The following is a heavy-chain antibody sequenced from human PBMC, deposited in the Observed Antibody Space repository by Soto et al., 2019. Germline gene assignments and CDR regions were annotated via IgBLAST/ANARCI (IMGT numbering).Heavy chain of an antibody. J-gene: IGHJ4*02. Sequence: ASVKVSCKASGGTFSSYAISWVRQAPGQGLEWMGGIIPIFGTANYAQKFQGRVTITADESTSTAYMELSSLRSEDTAVYYCARDLGATTSSDYWGQGTLVTVSS. D-gene: IGHD1-26*01. CDR3: ARDLGATTSSDY. V-gene: IGHV1-69*13. CDR2: IIPIFGTA. CDR1: GGTFSSYA.